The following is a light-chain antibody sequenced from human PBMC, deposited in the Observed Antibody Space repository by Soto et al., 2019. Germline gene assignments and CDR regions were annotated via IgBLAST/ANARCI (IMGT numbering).Light chain of an antibody. CDR1: QSVSSSY. J-gene: IGKJ1*01. CDR3: QQYGSSPRT. CDR2: GAY. V-gene: IGKV3-20*01. Sequence: EIVLTQSPGTLSLSPGERATLSCGASQSVSSSYLAWYQQKPGQAPRLLIYGAYNRATGIPDRFSGSGSGTDFTLTISRLEPEDFAVYYCQQYGSSPRTFGQGTKVEI.